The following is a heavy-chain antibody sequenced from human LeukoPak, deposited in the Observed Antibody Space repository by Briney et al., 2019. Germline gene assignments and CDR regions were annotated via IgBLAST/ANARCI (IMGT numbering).Heavy chain of an antibody. Sequence: GGSLRLSCAASGLAFSDYYMSWIRQAPGKGLEWVSYISSSGSTIYYADSVKGRFTISRDNAKNSLYLQMNSLRAEGTAVYYCARDYDYGDNWVDYWGQGTLVTVSS. J-gene: IGHJ4*02. V-gene: IGHV3-11*01. CDR3: ARDYDYGDNWVDY. CDR2: ISSSGSTI. D-gene: IGHD4-17*01. CDR1: GLAFSDYY.